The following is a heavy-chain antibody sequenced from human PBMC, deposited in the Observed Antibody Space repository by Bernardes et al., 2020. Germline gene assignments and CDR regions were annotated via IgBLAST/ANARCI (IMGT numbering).Heavy chain of an antibody. CDR1: GDSVSSDSAA. J-gene: IGHJ5*02. CDR3: ARAPIYCSGDSCNWFDP. V-gene: IGHV6-1*01. D-gene: IGHD2-15*01. CDR2: TYYRSKWYN. Sequence: SQTLSLTCAISGDSVSSDSAAWNWIRQSPSRGLEWLGCTYYRSKWYNDYAISVKSRITINPDTSKNQFSLQLNSVTPEDTAVYYCARAPIYCSGDSCNWFDPWGQGTLVTVSP.